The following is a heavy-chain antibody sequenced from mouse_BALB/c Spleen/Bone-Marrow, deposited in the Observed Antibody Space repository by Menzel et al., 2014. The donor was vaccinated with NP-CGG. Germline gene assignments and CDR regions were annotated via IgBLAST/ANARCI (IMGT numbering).Heavy chain of an antibody. V-gene: IGHV1-9*01. CDR3: ARSPY. Sequence: VQLQQSGAELMKPGASVKISCQATGYTFXSYWIEWVQQRPGHGLEWIGEILPGSGITNYNEKFKGKATLTADTSSNTAYMQLSSLTSEDSAVYYCARSPYWGQGTLVTVSA. CDR1: GYTFXSYW. CDR2: ILPGSGIT. J-gene: IGHJ3*01.